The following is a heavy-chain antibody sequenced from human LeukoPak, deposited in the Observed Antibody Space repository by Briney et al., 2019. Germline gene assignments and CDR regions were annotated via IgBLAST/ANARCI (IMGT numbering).Heavy chain of an antibody. V-gene: IGHV3-53*01. J-gene: IGHJ4*02. D-gene: IGHD1-26*01. CDR1: GFTFSSYS. CDR2: IYSGGST. CDR3: ARVGGSYSFTFDY. Sequence: GGSLRLSCAASGFTFSSYSMNWVRQAPGKGLEWVSVIYSGGSTYYADSVKGRFTISRDNSKNTLYLQMNSLRAEDTAVYYCARVGGSYSFTFDYWGQGTLVTVSS.